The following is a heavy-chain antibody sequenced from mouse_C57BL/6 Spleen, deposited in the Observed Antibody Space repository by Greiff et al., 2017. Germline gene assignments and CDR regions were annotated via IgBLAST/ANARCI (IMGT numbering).Heavy chain of an antibody. J-gene: IGHJ2*01. CDR3: ARGAQASVDY. Sequence: QVQLKESGPELVKPGASVKISCKASGYAFSSSWMNWVKQRPGKGLEWIGRIYPGDGDTNYNGKFKGKATLTADKSSSTAYMQLSSLTSEDSAVYFCARGAQASVDYWGQGTTLTVSS. CDR1: GYAFSSSW. CDR2: IYPGDGDT. D-gene: IGHD3-2*02. V-gene: IGHV1-82*01.